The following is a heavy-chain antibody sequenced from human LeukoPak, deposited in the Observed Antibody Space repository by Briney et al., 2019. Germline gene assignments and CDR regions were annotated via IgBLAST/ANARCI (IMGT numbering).Heavy chain of an antibody. Sequence: GGSLRLSCAASGFTFSSYAMSWVRHGPGKGLVWVSRINSDGSSTNYADSVKGRFTISRDNAKNTLYLQMNSLRVEDTAVYYCARDRYTGYDFDHWGQGTLVTVSS. V-gene: IGHV3-74*01. J-gene: IGHJ4*02. D-gene: IGHD5-12*01. CDR2: INSDGSST. CDR3: ARDRYTGYDFDH. CDR1: GFTFSSYA.